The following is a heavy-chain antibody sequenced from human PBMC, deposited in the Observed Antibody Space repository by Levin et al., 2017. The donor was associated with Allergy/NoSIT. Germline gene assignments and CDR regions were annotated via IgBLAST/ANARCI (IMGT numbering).Heavy chain of an antibody. J-gene: IGHJ4*02. V-gene: IGHV3-23*01. Sequence: PGGSLRLSCAASGFTFSSYAMSWVRQAPGKGLEWVSAISGSGGSTYYADSVKGRFTISRDNSKNTLYLQMNSLRAEDTAVYYCAKDPFPYSSSWYADYWGQGTLVTVSS. D-gene: IGHD6-13*01. CDR3: AKDPFPYSSSWYADY. CDR1: GFTFSSYA. CDR2: ISGSGGST.